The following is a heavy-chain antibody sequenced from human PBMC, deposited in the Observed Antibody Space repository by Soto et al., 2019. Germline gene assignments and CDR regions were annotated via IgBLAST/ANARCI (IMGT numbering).Heavy chain of an antibody. CDR2: INHSGST. D-gene: IGHD6-19*01. J-gene: IGHJ1*01. V-gene: IGHV4-34*01. CDR1: GGSFSGYY. CDR3: ARGAIAVAGTGRYFQH. Sequence: SETLSLTCAVYGGSFSGYYWSWIRQPPGKGLEWIGEINHSGSTNYNPSLKSRVTISVDTSKNQFSLKLSSVTAADTAVYYCARGAIAVAGTGRYFQHWGQGTLVTVSS.